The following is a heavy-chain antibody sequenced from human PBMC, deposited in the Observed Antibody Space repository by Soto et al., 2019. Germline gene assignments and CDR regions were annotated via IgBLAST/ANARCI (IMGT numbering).Heavy chain of an antibody. V-gene: IGHV3-30-3*01. J-gene: IGHJ6*02. CDR1: GFTFSSYA. CDR3: ARGEYYDILTGYSYGMDV. CDR2: ISYGGSNK. D-gene: IGHD3-9*01. Sequence: GGSLRLSCAASGFTFSSYAMHWVRQAPGKGLEWVAVISYGGSNKYYADSVKGRFTISRDNSKNTLYLQMNSLRAEDTAVYYCARGEYYDILTGYSYGMDVWGQGTTVTVSS.